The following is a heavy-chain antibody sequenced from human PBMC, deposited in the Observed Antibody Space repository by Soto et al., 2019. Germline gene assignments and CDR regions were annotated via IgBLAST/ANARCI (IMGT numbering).Heavy chain of an antibody. J-gene: IGHJ4*02. CDR3: ARVAYSSSWLDY. Sequence: SETLSLTCAVSGDSMNNYKWSWIRQPPGKGLEWIAYINDSGNTNYNPSLQSRVTISVDTSKKQFSLRLNSVTAADTAVYYCARVAYSSSWLDYWGQGTLVTVSS. D-gene: IGHD6-13*01. CDR2: INDSGNT. CDR1: GDSMNNYK. V-gene: IGHV4-59*01.